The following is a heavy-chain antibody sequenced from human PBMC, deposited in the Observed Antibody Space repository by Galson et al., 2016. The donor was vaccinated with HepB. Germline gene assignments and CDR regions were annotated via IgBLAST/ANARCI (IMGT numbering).Heavy chain of an antibody. J-gene: IGHJ5*02. V-gene: IGHV4-39*01. D-gene: IGHD3-3*01. CDR3: ARHTVINHDFWSNYYDTQYGWFDP. CDR2: IYYSGST. Sequence: SETLSLTCTVSGGSISSTSYYWGWIRQPPGKGLEWIGDIYYSGSTYYNPSLNSRVTMSVDTSKNQFSLILSSVTAADTAVYYCARHTVINHDFWSNYYDTQYGWFDPWGQGTLVTVSS. CDR1: GGSISSTSYY.